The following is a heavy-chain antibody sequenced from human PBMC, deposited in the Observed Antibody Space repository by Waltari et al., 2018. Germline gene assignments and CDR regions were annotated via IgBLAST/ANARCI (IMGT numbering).Heavy chain of an antibody. D-gene: IGHD6-13*01. CDR2: ISGSGGST. V-gene: IGHV3-23*01. J-gene: IGHJ4*02. CDR1: GFTFRSYA. CDR3: AKDSFWGTGIAAAWYYFDY. Sequence: EVQLLESGGGLVQPGGSLRLSCAASGFTFRSYAMTWVRQAPGKGLEWVSAISGSGGSTYYADSVKGRFTISRDNSKNTLYLQMNSLRAEDTAVYYCAKDSFWGTGIAAAWYYFDYWGQGTLVTVSS.